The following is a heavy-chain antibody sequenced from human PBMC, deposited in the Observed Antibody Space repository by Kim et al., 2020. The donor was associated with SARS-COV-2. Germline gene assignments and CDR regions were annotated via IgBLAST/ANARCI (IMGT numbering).Heavy chain of an antibody. CDR3: ARRHYYGSGSYYNFPWFDY. Sequence: SETLSLTCAVYGGSFSGYYWSWIRPPPGKGLEWIGEINHSGSTNYNPSLKSRVTISVDTSKNQFSLKLSFVTAADTAVYYCARRHYYGSGSYYNFPWFDYWGQGTLVTVSS. J-gene: IGHJ4*02. CDR2: INHSGST. D-gene: IGHD3-10*01. CDR1: GGSFSGYY. V-gene: IGHV4-34*01.